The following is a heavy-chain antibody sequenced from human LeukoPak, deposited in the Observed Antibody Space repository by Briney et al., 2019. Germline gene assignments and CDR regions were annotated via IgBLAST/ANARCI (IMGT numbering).Heavy chain of an antibody. V-gene: IGHV3-21*01. CDR3: ARYTMGVPREDY. CDR2: ISTTSDYI. Sequence: GGSLRLSCAASGFTFSSYNMNWVRQAPGKGLEWVSSISTTSDYIYYADSVKGRFTISRDNAKNSLYLQMNSLRAEDTAVYYCARYTMGVPREDYWGQGTLVTVSS. J-gene: IGHJ4*02. CDR1: GFTFSSYN. D-gene: IGHD3-16*01.